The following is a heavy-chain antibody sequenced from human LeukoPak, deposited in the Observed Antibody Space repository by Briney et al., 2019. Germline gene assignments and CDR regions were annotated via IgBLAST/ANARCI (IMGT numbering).Heavy chain of an antibody. V-gene: IGHV3-30*18. J-gene: IGHJ4*02. CDR1: GXTFSSYG. Sequence: GGSLRLSWAASGXTFSSYGMHWVRQAPGKGLEWVAVISYDGSNKYYADSVKGRFTISRDNSKNTLYLQMNSLRAEDTAVYYCAKSGYYYDAMDYWGQGTLVTVSS. D-gene: IGHD3-22*01. CDR2: ISYDGSNK. CDR3: AKSGYYYDAMDY.